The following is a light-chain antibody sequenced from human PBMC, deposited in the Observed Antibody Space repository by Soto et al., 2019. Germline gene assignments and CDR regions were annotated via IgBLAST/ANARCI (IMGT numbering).Light chain of an antibody. V-gene: IGKV1-39*01. CDR3: QQHYNTPRT. CDR1: QPISDY. Sequence: DIQMTQSPSSLSSSVGDRVTITCRTSQPISDYLNWYQQKPGKAPTLLIYTTSNLQSGVPSRFSGSGSATHFTLTISSLQPEDFATYYCQQHYNTPRTFGQRTKVAIK. J-gene: IGKJ1*01. CDR2: TTS.